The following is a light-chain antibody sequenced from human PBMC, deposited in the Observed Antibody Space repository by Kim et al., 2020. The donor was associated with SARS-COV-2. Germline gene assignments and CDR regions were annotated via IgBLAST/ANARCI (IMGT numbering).Light chain of an antibody. CDR3: NSRDSSGNHV. Sequence: SSELTQDPAVSVALGQTVKITCQGDSLRSYYASWYQQKPGQAPVLVIYGKNNRPSGIPERFSVSSSGNTASLTITGAQAEDEADYYCNSRDSSGNHVFGTGTQVTVL. V-gene: IGLV3-19*01. J-gene: IGLJ1*01. CDR1: SLRSYY. CDR2: GKN.